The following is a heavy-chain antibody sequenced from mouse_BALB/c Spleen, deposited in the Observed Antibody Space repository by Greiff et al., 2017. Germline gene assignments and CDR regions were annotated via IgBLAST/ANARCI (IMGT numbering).Heavy chain of an antibody. CDR2: IYPGDGDT. CDR1: GYAFSSYW. D-gene: IGHD2-2*01. V-gene: IGHV1-80*01. Sequence: VKLQESGAELVRPGSSVKISCKASGYAFSSYWMNWVKQKPGQGLEWIGQIYPGDGDTNYNGKFKGKATLTADKSSSTAYMQLSSLTSEDSAVYFCTILWLRRDGVDYWGQGTSVTVSS. CDR3: TILWLRRDGVDY. J-gene: IGHJ4*01.